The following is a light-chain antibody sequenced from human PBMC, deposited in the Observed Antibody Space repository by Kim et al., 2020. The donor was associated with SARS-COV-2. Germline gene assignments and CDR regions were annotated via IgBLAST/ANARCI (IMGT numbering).Light chain of an antibody. J-gene: IGKJ1*01. CDR2: GAS. V-gene: IGKV3-15*01. Sequence: PGDRATLSGRASQSINTNLAWFQQKPGQAPRLLIYGASTRTTGIPARFSGSGSGTEFTLTITISSLPSEDFALYFCQQYQDWPRTFGQGTKVDIK. CDR1: QSINTN. CDR3: QQYQDWPRT.